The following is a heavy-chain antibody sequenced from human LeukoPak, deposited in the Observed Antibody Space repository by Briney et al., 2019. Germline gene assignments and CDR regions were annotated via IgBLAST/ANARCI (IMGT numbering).Heavy chain of an antibody. CDR3: ARDPLGSSWFYFDY. Sequence: GGSLRLSCAASGFTFRNHAMNWVRQAPGKGLEWVSVISGSGETTYYADSVKGRFTISRDNSKNTLYLQMNSLRAEDTAVYYCARDPLGSSWFYFDYWGQGTLVTVSS. CDR1: GFTFRNHA. V-gene: IGHV3-23*01. CDR2: ISGSGETT. D-gene: IGHD6-13*01. J-gene: IGHJ4*02.